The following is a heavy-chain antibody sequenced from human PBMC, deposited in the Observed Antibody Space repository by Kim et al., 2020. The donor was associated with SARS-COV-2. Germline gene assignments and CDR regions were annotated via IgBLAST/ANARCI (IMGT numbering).Heavy chain of an antibody. D-gene: IGHD2-21*02. Sequence: GESLKISCKGSGYSFSHYWIAWVRQVPGEGLEWMGIIYPRDSDTRYSPSFEGQVVISADKSSDTAYLQWVRLKASDTGVYYCAKLRGGDPRHALHVWGQGTMVTVSS. V-gene: IGHV5-51*01. CDR3: AKLRGGDPRHALHV. CDR1: GYSFSHYW. CDR2: IYPRDSDT. J-gene: IGHJ3*01.